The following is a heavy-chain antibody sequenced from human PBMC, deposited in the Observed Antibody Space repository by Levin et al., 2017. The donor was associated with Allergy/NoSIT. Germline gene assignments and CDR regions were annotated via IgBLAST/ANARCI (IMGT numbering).Heavy chain of an antibody. D-gene: IGHD2-21*02. Sequence: ASVKVSCKASGYTFTGYYIHWVRQAPGQGLEWMGRINPNSGGANYAQKFQGRVTITKDTSISTAYMELNRLRSDDMAVYYCAILGVAVTGGDNAFDIWGQGTMVTVSS. CDR2: INPNSGGA. J-gene: IGHJ3*02. V-gene: IGHV1-2*06. CDR1: GYTFTGYY. CDR3: AILGVAVTGGDNAFDI.